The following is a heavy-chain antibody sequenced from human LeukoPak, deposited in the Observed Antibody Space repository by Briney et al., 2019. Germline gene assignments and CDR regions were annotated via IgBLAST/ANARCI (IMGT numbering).Heavy chain of an antibody. CDR3: AKDYYYGSGSYSYYFDY. J-gene: IGHJ4*02. CDR2: ISYDGSNK. V-gene: IGHV3-30*18. D-gene: IGHD3-10*01. Sequence: GGSLRLSCAASGFTFSSYGMHWFRQAPGKGLEWVAVISYDGSNKYYADSVKGRFTISRDNSKNTLYLQMNSLRAEDTAVYYCAKDYYYGSGSYSYYFDYWGQGTLVTVSS. CDR1: GFTFSSYG.